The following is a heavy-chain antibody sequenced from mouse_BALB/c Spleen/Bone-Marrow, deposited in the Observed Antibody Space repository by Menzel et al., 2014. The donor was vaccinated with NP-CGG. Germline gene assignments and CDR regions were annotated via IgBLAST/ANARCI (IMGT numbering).Heavy chain of an antibody. V-gene: IGHV1-52*01. CDR3: ARGRDYDVFSY. CDR1: GYTFTSYW. D-gene: IGHD2-4*01. Sequence: QVQLKDSEAELVRPGASVKLSCKASGYTFTSYWMNWVKQRPEQGLEWIGRIDPYDSETHYNQKFKDKAILTVDKSSSTAYMQLSSLTSEDSAVYYCARGRDYDVFSYWGQGTLVTVSA. CDR2: IDPYDSET. J-gene: IGHJ3*01.